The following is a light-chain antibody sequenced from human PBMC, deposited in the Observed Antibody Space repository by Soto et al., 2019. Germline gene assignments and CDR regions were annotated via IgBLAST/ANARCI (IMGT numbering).Light chain of an antibody. CDR2: VTS. CDR3: QQTNSFPPT. CDR1: QNINSW. V-gene: IGKV1-12*01. J-gene: IGKJ2*01. Sequence: DIQMTQSPPSVSASVGDRVTITCRASQNINSWLAWYQQKPGKAPNLLIYVTSTLQSGVPSRFSGSGSGTDFTLTINSLQHEDFATYYCQQTNSFPPTFGQGTTLEIK.